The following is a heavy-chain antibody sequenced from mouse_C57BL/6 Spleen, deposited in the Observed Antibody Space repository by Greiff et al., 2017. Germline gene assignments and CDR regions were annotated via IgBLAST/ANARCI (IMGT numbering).Heavy chain of an antibody. CDR2: ISSGSSTI. J-gene: IGHJ4*01. CDR3: AWHRYYYAMDY. CDR1: GFTFSDYG. Sequence: EVKVVESGGGLVKPGGSLKLSCAASGFTFSDYGMHWVRQAPEKGLEWVAYISSGSSTIYYADTVKGRFTITRDNAKNTLFLQMTSLRSENTAMYYCAWHRYYYAMDYWGQGTSVTVSS. V-gene: IGHV5-17*01.